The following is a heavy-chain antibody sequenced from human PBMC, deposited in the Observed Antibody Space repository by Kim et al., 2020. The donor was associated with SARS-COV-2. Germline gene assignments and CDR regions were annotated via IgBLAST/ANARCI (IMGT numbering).Heavy chain of an antibody. CDR3: ARERFGDYGIDS. Sequence: SETLSLTCTVSGVSVSSGSYYWSWIRQPPGKGLEWIGYIYYSGSTNYNPSLKSRVTISADTSKNQFALKLSSVTAADTAVYYCARERFGDYGIDSWGQGT. D-gene: IGHD4-17*01. CDR2: IYYSGST. CDR1: GVSVSSGSYY. V-gene: IGHV4-61*01. J-gene: IGHJ4*02.